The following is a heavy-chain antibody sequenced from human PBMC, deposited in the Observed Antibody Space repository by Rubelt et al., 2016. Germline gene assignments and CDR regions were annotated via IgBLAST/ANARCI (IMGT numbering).Heavy chain of an antibody. D-gene: IGHD6-6*01. V-gene: IGHV4-59*12. J-gene: IGHJ5*02. CDR2: IYYSGST. CDR1: GGSISSYY. Sequence: WLTCTVSGGSISSYYWSWIRQPPGKGLEWIGYIYYSGSTNYNPSLKSRVTISVDTSKNQFSLKLSSVTAADTAVYYCARETFSSSSWGWFDPWGQGTLVTVSS. CDR3: ARETFSSSSWGWFDP.